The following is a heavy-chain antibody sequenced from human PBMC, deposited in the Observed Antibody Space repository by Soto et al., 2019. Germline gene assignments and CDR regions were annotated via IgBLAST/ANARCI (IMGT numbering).Heavy chain of an antibody. V-gene: IGHV3-21*01. CDR3: ARDTFGFSSTSPPGYYYGMDV. CDR1: GFTFSSYS. J-gene: IGHJ6*02. Sequence: EVQLVESGGGLVKPGGSLRLSCAASGFTFSSYSMNWVRQAPGKGLEWASSISSSSSYIYYADSVKGRFTISRDNAKNSLYLQMNSLRAEDTAVYYCARDTFGFSSTSPPGYYYGMDVWGQGTTVTVSS. D-gene: IGHD2-2*01. CDR2: ISSSSSYI.